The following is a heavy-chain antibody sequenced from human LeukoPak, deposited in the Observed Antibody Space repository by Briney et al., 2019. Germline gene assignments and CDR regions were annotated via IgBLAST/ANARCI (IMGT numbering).Heavy chain of an antibody. D-gene: IGHD3-10*01. CDR1: GFTVSSYY. V-gene: IGHV3-53*01. J-gene: IGHJ3*02. CDR2: IYSGGST. Sequence: PGGCLRLSCAASGFTVSSYYMSWVRQAPGKGLEWVSVIYSGGSTYYADSVKGRFTISRDNSKNTLYLQMNSLRAEDTAVYYCARESAWFGPGAFDIWGQGTMVTVSS. CDR3: ARESAWFGPGAFDI.